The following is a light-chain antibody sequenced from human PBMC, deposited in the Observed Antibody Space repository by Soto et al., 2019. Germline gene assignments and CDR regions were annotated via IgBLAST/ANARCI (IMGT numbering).Light chain of an antibody. CDR1: TAAVTNGHH. J-gene: IGLJ1*01. Sequence: QAVVTQEPSLTVSPGGTVTLTCDSSTAAVTNGHHPNWFQQKPGQTTSTLISDTTNRRPWTPARVSSSLLGGKAALTLSGAQPEDEAEYYCLLSYNGPYVFGTGTKVTVL. V-gene: IGLV7-46*01. CDR3: LLSYNGPYV. CDR2: DTT.